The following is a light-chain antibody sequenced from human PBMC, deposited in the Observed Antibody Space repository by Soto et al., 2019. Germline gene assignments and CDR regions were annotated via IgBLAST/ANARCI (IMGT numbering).Light chain of an antibody. Sequence: QSALTQPASVSGSPGQSIPISCTGTSSDVGGYNYVSWYQPHPGKAPKLMIYDVSNRPSGVSNRFSGSKSGNTASLTISGLQAEDEADYYCSSYTSSSTLHYVFGTGTKLTVL. J-gene: IGLJ1*01. CDR3: SSYTSSSTLHYV. CDR1: SSDVGGYNY. CDR2: DVS. V-gene: IGLV2-14*01.